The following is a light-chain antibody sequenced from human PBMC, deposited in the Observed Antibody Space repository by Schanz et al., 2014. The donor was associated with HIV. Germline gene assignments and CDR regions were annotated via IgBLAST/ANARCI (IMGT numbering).Light chain of an antibody. CDR2: DVS. CDR1: SNDVGGHNY. V-gene: IGLV2-14*03. J-gene: IGLJ1*01. CDR3: SSYTTSSSFV. Sequence: QSALTQPASVSGSPGQSITISCTGTSNDVGGHNYVSWFQQHPGRAPKLMIYDVSNRPSGVSNRFSGSKSGNTASLTISGLQAEDEADYYCSSYTTSSSFVFGTGTKLTVL.